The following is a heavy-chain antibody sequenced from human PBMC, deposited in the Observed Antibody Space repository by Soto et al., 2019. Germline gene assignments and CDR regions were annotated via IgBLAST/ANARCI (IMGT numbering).Heavy chain of an antibody. Sequence: QVQLVQSGAELKKPGASGNISCQASGFTLSDPLINWVRKGPGQRLEWMGWIKPANGNTRYSESFQGRVTISSLSSASPAYVSLSDLTAGDTTVYYFASDRVSVGTRAHEAFDVWGQGKMITVSS. CDR3: ASDRVSVGTRAHEAFDV. J-gene: IGHJ3*01. CDR1: GFTLSDPL. CDR2: IKPANGNT. D-gene: IGHD3-3*01. V-gene: IGHV1-3*01.